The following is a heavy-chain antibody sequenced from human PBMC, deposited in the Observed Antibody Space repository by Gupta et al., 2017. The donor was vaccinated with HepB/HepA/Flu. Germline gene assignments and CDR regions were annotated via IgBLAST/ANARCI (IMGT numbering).Heavy chain of an antibody. V-gene: IGHV3-33*01. D-gene: IGHD3-22*01. CDR2: IWYDGSNK. J-gene: IGHJ4*02. Sequence: QVQLVESGGGVVQPGRSLRLSCAASGFTFSSYGMHWVRQAPGKGLEWVAVIWYDGSNKYYADSVKGRFTISRDNSKNTLYLQMNSLRAEDTAVYYCARDVGGVVVITGFDYWGQGTLVTVSS. CDR3: ARDVGGVVVITGFDY. CDR1: GFTFSSYG.